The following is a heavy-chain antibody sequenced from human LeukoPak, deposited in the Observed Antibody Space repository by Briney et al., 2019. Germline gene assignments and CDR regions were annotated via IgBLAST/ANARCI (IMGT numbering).Heavy chain of an antibody. CDR1: GFTVSSNY. CDR3: ATRSSG. CDR2: IYSGGST. V-gene: IGHV3-53*01. Sequence: GGSLRLSCAASGFTVSSNYMSWVRQAPGKGLEWVSVIYSGGSTDYADYVKGRFTISRDNSKNQLYLQMNSLRAEDTAVYYCATRSSGWGQGTLVTVSS. J-gene: IGHJ4*02. D-gene: IGHD6-19*01.